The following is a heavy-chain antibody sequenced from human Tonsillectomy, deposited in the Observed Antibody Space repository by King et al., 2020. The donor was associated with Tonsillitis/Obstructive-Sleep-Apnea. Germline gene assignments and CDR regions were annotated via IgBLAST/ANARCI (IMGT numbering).Heavy chain of an antibody. CDR3: ARDYYDTSGYYHGYFQL. CDR2: SRPYNGDT. CDR1: GYTFTNYD. V-gene: IGHV1-18*01. Sequence: QLVQSGDEVKKPGASVKVSCKASGYTFTNYDITWVRQAPGQGLEWMGWSRPYNGDTNYAQKLQGRVTMTSETSTSTAYMELRSLGSDDTAVYYCARDYYDTSGYYHGYFQLWGQGTLVTVSS. J-gene: IGHJ1*01. D-gene: IGHD3-22*01.